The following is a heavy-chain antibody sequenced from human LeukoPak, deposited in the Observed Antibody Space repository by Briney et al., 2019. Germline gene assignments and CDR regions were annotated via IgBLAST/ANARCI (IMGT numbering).Heavy chain of an antibody. J-gene: IGHJ3*02. V-gene: IGHV4-4*07. Sequence: SETLSLTCTVSGGSISSYYWSWIRQPAGKGLEWIGRIYTSGSTNYNPSLKSRVTISVDTSKNQFSLKLSSVTAADTAVYYCARWSHYYDSSGPMGAFDIWGQGTMVTVSS. CDR2: IYTSGST. D-gene: IGHD3-22*01. CDR1: GGSISSYY. CDR3: ARWSHYYDSSGPMGAFDI.